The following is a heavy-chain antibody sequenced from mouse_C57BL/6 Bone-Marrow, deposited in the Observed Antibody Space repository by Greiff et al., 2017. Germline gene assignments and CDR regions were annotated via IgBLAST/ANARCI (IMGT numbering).Heavy chain of an antibody. J-gene: IGHJ2*01. V-gene: IGHV1-15*01. CDR2: IDPETGGT. Sequence: VKLQQSGAELVRPGASVTLSCKASGYTFTDYEMHWVKQTPVPGLEWIGAIDPETGGTAYNQKFKGKAILTADKSSSTAYMELRSLTSEDSAVYYCTRSKLVFDYWGQGTTLTVSS. D-gene: IGHD1-3*01. CDR3: TRSKLVFDY. CDR1: GYTFTDYE.